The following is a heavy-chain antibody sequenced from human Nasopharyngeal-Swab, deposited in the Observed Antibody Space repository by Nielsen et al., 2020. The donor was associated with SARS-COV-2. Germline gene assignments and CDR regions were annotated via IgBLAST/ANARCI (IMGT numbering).Heavy chain of an antibody. Sequence: GESLKISCAGSGFTFSSYWIHWVRQAPGKGLEYLSAISGDGATTHYADSLKDRFTLSRDNSKNTVYFQVASLTAEDMAVYFCARGTPAVPGLDYWGQGTLVTVSS. J-gene: IGHJ4*02. CDR3: ARGTPAVPGLDY. CDR1: GFTFSSYW. D-gene: IGHD6-13*01. V-gene: IGHV3-64*02. CDR2: ISGDGATT.